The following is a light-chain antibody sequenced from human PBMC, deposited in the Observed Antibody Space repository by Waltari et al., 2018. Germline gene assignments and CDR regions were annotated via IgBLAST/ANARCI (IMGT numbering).Light chain of an antibody. J-gene: IGKJ5*01. CDR3: QQRNSYPIT. CDR1: QGISSY. V-gene: IGKV1-9*01. Sequence: TITGRASQGISSYLAWYQQKPGKAPKLLIHTASTLQSGVPSRFSGSGSGTDFTLSISSLQPEDFATYYCQQRNSYPITFGQGTRLEIK. CDR2: TAS.